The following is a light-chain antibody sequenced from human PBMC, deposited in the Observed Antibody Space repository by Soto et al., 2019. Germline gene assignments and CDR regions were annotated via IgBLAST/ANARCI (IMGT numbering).Light chain of an antibody. CDR2: GAS. CDR3: QQYNNWPET. V-gene: IGKV3-15*01. Sequence: EIVMTQSPATLSVSPGERATLSCRASQSVSSNLAWYQQKPGQAPRLLIYGASTRATDIPTRFSGGGSGTEFTLTISSLQSEDFAVYYCQQYNNWPETFGQGTKVDIK. CDR1: QSVSSN. J-gene: IGKJ1*01.